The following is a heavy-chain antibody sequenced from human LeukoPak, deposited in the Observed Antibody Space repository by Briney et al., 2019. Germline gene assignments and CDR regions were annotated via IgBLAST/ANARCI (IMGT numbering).Heavy chain of an antibody. CDR2: INHSGST. J-gene: IGHJ4*02. CDR1: GGSFSGYY. D-gene: IGHD3-3*02. CDR3: ARLRRSRLAEFDY. Sequence: PSETLSLTCAVYGGSFSGYYWSWIRQPPGKGLEWIGEINHSGSTKYNPSLKSRVTISVDTSKNQFSLKLSSLTAADTAVYYCARLRRSRLAEFDYWGQGTLVTVSS. V-gene: IGHV4-34*01.